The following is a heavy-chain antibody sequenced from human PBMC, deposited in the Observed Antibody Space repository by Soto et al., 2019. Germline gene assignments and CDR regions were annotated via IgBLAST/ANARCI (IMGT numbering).Heavy chain of an antibody. CDR2: ISGSGGRT. J-gene: IGHJ4*02. CDR1: GFTFSNYA. CDR3: AKAGITWPYFFDS. V-gene: IGHV3-23*01. D-gene: IGHD3-10*01. Sequence: WGSLRLSCAASGFTFSNYAMNWVRQAPGKGLEWVSSISGSGGRTYYPDSVKGRFTLSRDNSKNTLYLQINSLRAEDTAVYYCAKAGITWPYFFDSWGQGTLVTVSS.